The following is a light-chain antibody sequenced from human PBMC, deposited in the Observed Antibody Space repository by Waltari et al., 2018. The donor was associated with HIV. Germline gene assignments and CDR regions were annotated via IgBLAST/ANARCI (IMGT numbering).Light chain of an antibody. V-gene: IGLV1-40*01. Sequence: QSVLAQPPSVSGAPGQRVTISCTGPNSNIGAPYDVHWYQQPPGTAPKPRIYGNNKRPAGVPDRFSGSKSGTSASLAITGLQAEDEADFYCQSYDSSLGAWVFGGGTKLTVL. CDR1: NSNIGAPYD. CDR3: QSYDSSLGAWV. CDR2: GNN. J-gene: IGLJ2*01.